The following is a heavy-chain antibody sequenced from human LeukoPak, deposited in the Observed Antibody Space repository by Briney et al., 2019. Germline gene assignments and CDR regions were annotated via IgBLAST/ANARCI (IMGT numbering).Heavy chain of an antibody. D-gene: IGHD2-15*01. CDR3: ARDPGAATGGPYYFDY. Sequence: SQTLSLTCTVSGGSISSGSYYWSWIRQPAGKGLEWIGRIYTSGSTNYSPSLKGRVTISVDTSKNQFSLKLSSVTAADTAVYYCARDPGAATGGPYYFDYWGQGTLVTVSS. J-gene: IGHJ4*02. CDR2: IYTSGST. CDR1: GGSISSGSYY. V-gene: IGHV4-61*02.